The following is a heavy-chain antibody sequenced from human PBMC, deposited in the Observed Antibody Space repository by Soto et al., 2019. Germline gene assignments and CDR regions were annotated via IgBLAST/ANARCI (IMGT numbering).Heavy chain of an antibody. Sequence: GESLKISCKGSGYSFTSYWISWVRQMPGKGLEWMGRIDPSDYYTNYSPSFQGHVTISADKSISTAYLQWSSLKASDTAMYYCARQIAVAAGYYYYGMDVWGQGTTVTVSS. J-gene: IGHJ6*02. CDR1: GYSFTSYW. CDR3: ARQIAVAAGYYYYGMDV. D-gene: IGHD6-19*01. CDR2: IDPSDYYT. V-gene: IGHV5-10-1*01.